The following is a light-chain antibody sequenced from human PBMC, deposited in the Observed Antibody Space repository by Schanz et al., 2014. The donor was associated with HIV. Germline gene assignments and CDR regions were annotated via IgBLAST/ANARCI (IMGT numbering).Light chain of an antibody. CDR2: EVN. Sequence: QSALTQPPSASGSPGQSVTISCTGTSSDIGAYDFVSWYQHHPGKAPKLLIYEVNKRPSGVPNRFSGSKSGNAASLTVSGLQADDEADYYCCSYAGTYPPLYVFGSGTKLTVL. CDR3: CSYAGTYPPLYV. CDR1: SSDIGAYDF. V-gene: IGLV2-8*01. J-gene: IGLJ1*01.